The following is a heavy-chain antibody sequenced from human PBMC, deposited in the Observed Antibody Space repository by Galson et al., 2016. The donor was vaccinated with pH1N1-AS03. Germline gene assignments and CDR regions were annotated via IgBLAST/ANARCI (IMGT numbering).Heavy chain of an antibody. V-gene: IGHV4-4*02. CDR1: GDSISTSNW. D-gene: IGHD5-18*01. J-gene: IGHJ6*02. Sequence: SETLSLTCAVSGDSISTSNWWSWVRQPPGKGLEWIGEVSHAGRTNYSPSLKSRVTISLDKSENQFSLQLTSVTAADTAVYYCARDVLPYSLGLDVWGQGTTVTVSS. CDR3: ARDVLPYSLGLDV. CDR2: VSHAGRT.